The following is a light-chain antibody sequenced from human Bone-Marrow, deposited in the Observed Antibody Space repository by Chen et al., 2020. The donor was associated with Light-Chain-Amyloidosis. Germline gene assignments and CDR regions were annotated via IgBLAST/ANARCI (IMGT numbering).Light chain of an antibody. CDR3: QQRTNWLT. V-gene: IGKV4-1*01. Sequence: DIVMTQSPDSLAVSLGERATINCKSSESLLYRSNNKNYLGWYQQKPGQSPKLLMYWASTRESGVPDRFSGSGSGTDFTLTISSREPEDFAVYYCQQRTNWLTFGGGTRVEI. J-gene: IGKJ4*01. CDR2: WAS. CDR1: ESLLYRSNNKNY.